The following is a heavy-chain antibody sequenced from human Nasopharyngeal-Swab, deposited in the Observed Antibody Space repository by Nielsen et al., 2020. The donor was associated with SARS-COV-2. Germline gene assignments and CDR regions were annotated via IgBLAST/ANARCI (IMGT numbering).Heavy chain of an antibody. J-gene: IGHJ5*02. D-gene: IGHD3-3*01. Sequence: ASVKVSCKASVYTFTSYAMNWVRQAPGQGLEWMGWINTNTGNPTYAQGFTGRFVFSLDTSVSTAYLQISSLKAEDTAVYYCARDVEADYDFWSGYYRWFDPWGQGTLVTVSS. V-gene: IGHV7-4-1*02. CDR3: ARDVEADYDFWSGYYRWFDP. CDR2: INTNTGNP. CDR1: VYTFTSYA.